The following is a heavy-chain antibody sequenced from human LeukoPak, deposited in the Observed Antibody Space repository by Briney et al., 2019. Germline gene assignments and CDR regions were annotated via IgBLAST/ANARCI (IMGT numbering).Heavy chain of an antibody. V-gene: IGHV4-59*01. CDR3: ARGVSAAAGHLDY. J-gene: IGHJ4*02. CDR2: IYYSGST. D-gene: IGHD6-13*01. CDR1: GGSISSYY. Sequence: PSETLSLTCTVSGGSISSYYWSWIRQSPGKGLEWIGYIYYSGSTNYNPSLKSRVTISVDTSKNQFSLKLSSVTAADTAVYYCARGVSAAAGHLDYWGQGTLVTVSS.